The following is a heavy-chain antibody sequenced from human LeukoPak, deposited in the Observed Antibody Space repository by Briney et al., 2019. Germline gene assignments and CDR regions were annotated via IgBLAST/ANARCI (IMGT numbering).Heavy chain of an antibody. J-gene: IGHJ4*02. V-gene: IGHV3-30*03. CDR3: VRGLNGNSDS. Sequence: QPGRSLRLSCAASGFTFSSYGMHWVRQAPGKGLEWVAVISYDGSNKYYADSVKGRFTISRDNSKNTLFLQMNSLTADDTAVYYCVRGLNGNSDSWGQGALVTVSS. CDR1: GFTFSSYG. D-gene: IGHD2-8*01. CDR2: ISYDGSNK.